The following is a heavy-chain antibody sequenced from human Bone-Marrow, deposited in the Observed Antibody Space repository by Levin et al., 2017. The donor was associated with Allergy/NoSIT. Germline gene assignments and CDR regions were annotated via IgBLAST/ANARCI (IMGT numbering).Heavy chain of an antibody. D-gene: IGHD1-14*01. J-gene: IGHJ4*02. CDR3: VKSAGTTSPWAYFDF. V-gene: IGHV3-43*01. CDR2: ISADGNSV. CDR1: GFAFDDHS. Sequence: GESLKISCAASGFAFDDHSMHWVRQAPGQGLEWVSFISADGNSVFYGDSMKGRFTIYRDNSRNSLSLQMHSLRPEDTALYYCVKSAGTTSPWAYFDFWGQGALVIVSS.